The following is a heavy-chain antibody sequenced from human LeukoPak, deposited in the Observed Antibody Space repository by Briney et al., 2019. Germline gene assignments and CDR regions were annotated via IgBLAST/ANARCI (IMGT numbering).Heavy chain of an antibody. V-gene: IGHV3-33*01. CDR1: GFTFRDYG. Sequence: PGGSLRLSCAASGFTFRDYGMHWVRQAPGKGLEWVALIWYDGTTKDYADSVKGRFTISRDNSKNTLYLQMNSPRAEDTAVYYCARARMVGGTTYYFAYWGQGTLVTVSS. CDR2: IWYDGTTK. D-gene: IGHD1-26*01. J-gene: IGHJ4*02. CDR3: ARARMVGGTTYYFAY.